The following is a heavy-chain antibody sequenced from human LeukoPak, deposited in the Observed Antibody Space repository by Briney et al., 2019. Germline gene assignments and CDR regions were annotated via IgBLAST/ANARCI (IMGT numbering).Heavy chain of an antibody. CDR2: VYTSGST. D-gene: IGHD3-10*01. CDR3: ARDQLLWFGGGGHHAFDI. Sequence: SETLSLTCTVSGGSISSYYWSWIRQPAGKGLEWIGRVYTSGSTNYNPSLKSRVTMSVDTSKNQFSLKLSSVTAADTAVYYCARDQLLWFGGGGHHAFDIWGQGTMVTVSS. V-gene: IGHV4-4*07. J-gene: IGHJ3*02. CDR1: GGSISSYY.